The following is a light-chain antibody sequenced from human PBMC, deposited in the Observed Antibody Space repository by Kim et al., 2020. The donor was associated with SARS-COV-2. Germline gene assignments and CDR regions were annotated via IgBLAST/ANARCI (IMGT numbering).Light chain of an antibody. V-gene: IGKV3-15*01. CDR3: QQYNTWPYT. J-gene: IGKJ2*01. CDR2: DAS. CDR1: QISSK. Sequence: EIVMMQSPVTLSVSPGERATLSCRASQISSKLAWYQQKPGQAPRLLIYDASTRFTDIPARFSGSGSGTEFTLTISSLQSKDFAVYYCQQYNTWPYTVGQGTKLEI.